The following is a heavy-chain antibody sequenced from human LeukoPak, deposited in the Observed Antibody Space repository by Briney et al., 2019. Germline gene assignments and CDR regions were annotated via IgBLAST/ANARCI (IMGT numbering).Heavy chain of an antibody. J-gene: IGHJ4*02. D-gene: IGHD3-22*01. V-gene: IGHV1-46*01. CDR1: GYTFTSYY. Sequence: ASVKVSCKASGYTFTSYYMHWVRQAPGQGLEWMGIINPSGGSTSYAQKFQGRVTMTRDMSTSTVYMELSSLRSEDTAVYYCARDSGVNYYDSSGPLYYFDYWGQGTLVTVSS. CDR3: ARDSGVNYYDSSGPLYYFDY. CDR2: INPSGGST.